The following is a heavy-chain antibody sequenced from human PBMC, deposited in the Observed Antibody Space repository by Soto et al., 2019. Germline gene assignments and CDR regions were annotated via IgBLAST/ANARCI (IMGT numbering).Heavy chain of an antibody. V-gene: IGHV3-53*02. CDR3: ARSPQQLVRYYYGMDV. CDR1: GFTVSSNY. J-gene: IGHJ6*02. Sequence: EVQLVETGGGLIQPGGSLRLSCAASGFTVSSNYMSWVRQAPGKGLVWVSVIYSGGSTYYADSVKGRFTISRDNSKNTLYLQMNSLRAEDTAVYYCARSPQQLVRYYYGMDVWGQGTTVTVSS. D-gene: IGHD6-13*01. CDR2: IYSGGST.